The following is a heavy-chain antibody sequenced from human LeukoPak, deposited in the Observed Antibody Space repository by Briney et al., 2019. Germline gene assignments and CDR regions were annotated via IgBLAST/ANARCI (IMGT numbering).Heavy chain of an antibody. CDR3: ARIFWGSGRGYYFDY. D-gene: IGHD1-26*01. CDR2: IYYSGST. Sequence: SETLSLTCTVSGGPISSSSYYWGWIRQPPGKGLEWIGSIYYSGSTYYNPSLKSRVTISVDTSKNQFSLKLSSVTAADTAVYYCARIFWGSGRGYYFDYWGQGTLVTVSS. CDR1: GGPISSSSYY. J-gene: IGHJ4*02. V-gene: IGHV4-39*01.